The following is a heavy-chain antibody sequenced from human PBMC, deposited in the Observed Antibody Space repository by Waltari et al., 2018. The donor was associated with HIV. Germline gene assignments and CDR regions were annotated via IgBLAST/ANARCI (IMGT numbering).Heavy chain of an antibody. CDR2: INQDGTEI. J-gene: IGHJ6*02. V-gene: IGHV3-7*01. CDR1: VFIFSSHW. Sequence: QLVESGGGLVQRGGSLSLSCTASVFIFSSHWMSWVRQPPGKALEWGENINQDGTEIVYLSSAKGRLTNSKGNANISLYREINSLRDAETAVYFCVRENDFGTIFFNYYYALDVCCQVTSVTVSS. CDR3: VRENDFGTIFFNYYYALDV. D-gene: IGHD3-3*02.